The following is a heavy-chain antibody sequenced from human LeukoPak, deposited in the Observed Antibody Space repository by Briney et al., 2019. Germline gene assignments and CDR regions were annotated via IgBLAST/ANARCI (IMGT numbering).Heavy chain of an antibody. CDR1: GFTFSSYA. CDR3: AKCGELVGATDLYWYFDL. Sequence: GGSLRLSCAASGFTFSSYAMHWVRQAPGKGLEWVAVISYDGSNKYYADSVKGRFTISRDNSKNTLYLQMNSLRAEDTAVYYCAKCGELVGATDLYWYFDLWGRGTLVTVSS. V-gene: IGHV3-30-3*02. D-gene: IGHD1-26*01. J-gene: IGHJ2*01. CDR2: ISYDGSNK.